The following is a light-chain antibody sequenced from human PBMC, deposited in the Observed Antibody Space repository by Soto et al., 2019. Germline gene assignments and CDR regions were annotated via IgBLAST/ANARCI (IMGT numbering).Light chain of an antibody. CDR1: QSISSY. V-gene: IGKV1-39*01. J-gene: IGKJ2*01. CDR2: VAS. Sequence: DIQMTQSPSSLSASVGDRGTITCRASQSISSYLNWYQVKPGTAPKLLIYVASTLQSGVPSRFSGSGSGTDFTLTISSLQPEDFATYYCQQSYSIPYTFGQGTKIEIK. CDR3: QQSYSIPYT.